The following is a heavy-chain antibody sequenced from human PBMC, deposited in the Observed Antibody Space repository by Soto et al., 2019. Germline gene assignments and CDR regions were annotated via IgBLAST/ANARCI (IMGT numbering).Heavy chain of an antibody. J-gene: IGHJ4*02. CDR1: GFTFSDYY. D-gene: IGHD1-1*01. CDR3: ARSGDNYNRLDY. Sequence: PGGSLRLSCEGSGFTFSDYYISWIRQAPGKGLEWISYSSNSGTFSRYADSVKGRFSISRDNTKNWLYLHMNSLRAEDTAVYYCARSGDNYNRLDYWGQGTPVTVSS. V-gene: IGHV3-11*06. CDR2: SSNSGTFS.